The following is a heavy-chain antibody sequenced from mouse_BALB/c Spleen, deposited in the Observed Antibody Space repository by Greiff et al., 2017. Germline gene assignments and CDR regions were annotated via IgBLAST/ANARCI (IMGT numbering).Heavy chain of an antibody. V-gene: IGHV14-4*02. D-gene: IGHD2-1*01. Sequence: EVKLVESGAELVRSGASVKLSCTASGFNIKDYYMHWVKQRPEQGLEWIGWIDPENGDTEYAPKFQGKATMTADTSSNTAYLQLSSLTSEDTAVYYCNKGYGNYHFDYWGQGTTLTVSS. CDR1: GFNIKDYY. J-gene: IGHJ2*01. CDR3: NKGYGNYHFDY. CDR2: IDPENGDT.